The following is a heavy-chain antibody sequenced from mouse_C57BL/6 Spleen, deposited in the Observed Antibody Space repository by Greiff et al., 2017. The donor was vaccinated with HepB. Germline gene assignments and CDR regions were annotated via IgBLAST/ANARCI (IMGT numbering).Heavy chain of an antibody. Sequence: EVKLMESGEGLVKPGGSLKLSCAASGFTFSSYAMSWVRQTPEKRLEWVAYISSGGDYIYYADTVKGRFTISRDNARKTLYLQMSSLKSEDTAMYYCTRDRVTYAMDYWGQGTSVTVSS. CDR2: ISSGGDYI. CDR3: TRDRVTYAMDY. J-gene: IGHJ4*01. V-gene: IGHV5-9-1*02. D-gene: IGHD2-13*01. CDR1: GFTFSSYA.